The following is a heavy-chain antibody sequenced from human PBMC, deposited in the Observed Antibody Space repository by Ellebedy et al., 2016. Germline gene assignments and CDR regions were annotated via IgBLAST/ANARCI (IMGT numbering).Heavy chain of an antibody. V-gene: IGHV3-66*01. J-gene: IGHJ4*02. D-gene: IGHD4-11*01. CDR1: GFTVSSNY. Sequence: GESLKISCAASGFTVSSNYMSWVRQAPGKGLEWVSVIYSGGSTYYADSVKGRFTISRDNSKNTLYLQMNSLRAEDTAVYYCARDGSYSNYAPFDYWGQGTLVTVSS. CDR3: ARDGSYSNYAPFDY. CDR2: IYSGGST.